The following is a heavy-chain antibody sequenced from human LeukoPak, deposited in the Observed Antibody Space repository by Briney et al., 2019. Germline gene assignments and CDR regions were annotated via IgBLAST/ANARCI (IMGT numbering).Heavy chain of an antibody. CDR2: INPNSGGT. V-gene: IGHV1-2*02. D-gene: IGHD6-13*01. CDR3: ARSLSAAGTSGGENDY. Sequence: ASVKDSCMASRYTFTGYYMHWVRQAPGQGLAWMGWINPNSGGTNNAQKFQGRVTMTRDTSIRTAYMELSRLRSDDTAVYYCARSLSAAGTSGGENDYWGQGTLVTVSS. J-gene: IGHJ4*02. CDR1: RYTFTGYY.